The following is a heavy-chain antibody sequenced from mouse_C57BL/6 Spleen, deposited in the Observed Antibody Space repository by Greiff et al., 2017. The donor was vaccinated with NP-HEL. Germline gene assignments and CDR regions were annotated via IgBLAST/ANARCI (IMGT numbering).Heavy chain of an antibody. Sequence: VQLQQSGAELVKPGASVKISCKASGYAFSSYWMNWVKQRPGKGLEWIGQIYPGDGDTNYNGKFKGKATLTADKSSSTAYMQLSSLTSEDSAVYFWARGDHGNYARGYAMDYWGQGTSVTVSS. V-gene: IGHV1-80*01. J-gene: IGHJ4*01. CDR3: ARGDHGNYARGYAMDY. CDR1: GYAFSSYW. CDR2: IYPGDGDT. D-gene: IGHD2-1*01.